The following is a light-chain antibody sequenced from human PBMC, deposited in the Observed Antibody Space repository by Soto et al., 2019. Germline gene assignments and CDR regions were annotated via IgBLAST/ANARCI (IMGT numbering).Light chain of an antibody. J-gene: IGKJ2*01. Sequence: EVVMTQSPATLSVSPGERATLSCRASETVATNLAWYQQKPGQAPRLLISGASTRAAGISDRFRGSGSGTEFTPPISSLRSEDSAIYYCKQYFNWPPMTFGKGTKLK. CDR3: KQYFNWPPMT. CDR2: GAS. V-gene: IGKV3-15*01. CDR1: ETVATN.